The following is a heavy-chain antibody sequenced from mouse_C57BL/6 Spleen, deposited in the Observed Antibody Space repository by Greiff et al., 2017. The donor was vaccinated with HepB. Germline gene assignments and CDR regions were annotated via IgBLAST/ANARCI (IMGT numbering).Heavy chain of an antibody. J-gene: IGHJ4*01. CDR2: FYPGSGSI. CDR1: GYTFTEYT. V-gene: IGHV1-62-2*01. Sequence: QVHVKQSGAELVKPGASVKLSCKASGYTFTEYTIHWVKQRSGQGLEWIGWFYPGSGSIKYNEKFKDKATLTADKSSSTVYMELSRLTSEDSAVYFCARHEGPLGAMDYWGQGTSVTVSS. CDR3: ARHEGPLGAMDY. D-gene: IGHD3-1*01.